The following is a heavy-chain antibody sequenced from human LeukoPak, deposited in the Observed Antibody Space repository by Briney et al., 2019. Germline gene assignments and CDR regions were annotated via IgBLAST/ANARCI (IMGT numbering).Heavy chain of an antibody. J-gene: IGHJ5*02. D-gene: IGHD2-15*01. Sequence: SSETLSLTCTVSGGSISSRSYYWSWIRQPPGKGLEWIGYIYYSGSTNYNPSLKSRVTISVDTSKNQFSLKLSSVTAADTAVYYCARDDPRGWSGGSCFWFDPWGQGTLVTVSS. CDR2: IYYSGST. CDR3: ARDDPRGWSGGSCFWFDP. CDR1: GGSISSRSYY. V-gene: IGHV4-61*01.